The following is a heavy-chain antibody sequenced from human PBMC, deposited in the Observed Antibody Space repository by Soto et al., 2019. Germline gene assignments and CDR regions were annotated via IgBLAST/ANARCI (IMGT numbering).Heavy chain of an antibody. D-gene: IGHD3-10*01. CDR2: MYNTAST. J-gene: IGHJ4*02. CDR3: AREYYYGSGPWY. CDR1: GGSISRYY. V-gene: IGHV4-59*01. Sequence: SETLSLTCTVSGGSISRYYWSWIRQPPGKGLEWIGYMYNTASTVYNPSFKSRVTISVDTSKNQFSLKVRSVTAADTAVYYCAREYYYGSGPWYWGQGTLVTVSS.